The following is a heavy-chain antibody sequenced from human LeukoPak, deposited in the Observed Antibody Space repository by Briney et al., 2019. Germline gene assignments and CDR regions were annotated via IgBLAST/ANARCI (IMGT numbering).Heavy chain of an antibody. CDR1: GGSISSYY. Sequence: TSETLSLTCTVSGGSISSYYWSWIRQPPGKGLEWIGYIYTSGSTNYNPSLKSRVTISVDTSKNQFSLKLSSVTAADTAVYYCATYVVPADSDYYYYYMDVWGKGTTVTVSS. J-gene: IGHJ6*03. D-gene: IGHD2-2*01. CDR3: ATYVVPADSDYYYYYMDV. V-gene: IGHV4-4*09. CDR2: IYTSGST.